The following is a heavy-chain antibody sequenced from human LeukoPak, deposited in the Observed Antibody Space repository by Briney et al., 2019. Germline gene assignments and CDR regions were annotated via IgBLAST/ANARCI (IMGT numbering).Heavy chain of an antibody. CDR3: AGGPDGYNPGGFDY. J-gene: IGHJ4*02. CDR2: IKQDGSEK. Sequence: PGGSLRLSCAASTFTFSNYWMSWVRQAPGKGLEWVANIKQDGSEKYYVDSVKGRFTISRDNSKNTLYLQMNSLRAEDTAVYYCAGGPDGYNPGGFDYWGQGTLVTVSS. D-gene: IGHD5-24*01. CDR1: TFTFSNYW. V-gene: IGHV3-7*03.